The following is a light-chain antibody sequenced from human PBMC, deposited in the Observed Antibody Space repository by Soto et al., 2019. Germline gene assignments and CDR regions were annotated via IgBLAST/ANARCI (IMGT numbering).Light chain of an antibody. CDR3: CSYAGSTTLV. CDR1: SSDVGTYNL. Sequence: QSALTQPASVSGSPGQSITISCTGTSSDVGTYNLVSWYQQHPDKAPNLMIFEVNKRPSGVSHRFSGSKSGNTASLTISGLQAEDEADYYCCSYAGSTTLVFGGGTKVTVL. CDR2: EVN. V-gene: IGLV2-23*02. J-gene: IGLJ2*01.